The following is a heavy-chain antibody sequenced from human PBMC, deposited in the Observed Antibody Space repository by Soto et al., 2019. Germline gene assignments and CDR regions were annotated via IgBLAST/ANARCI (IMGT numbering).Heavy chain of an antibody. Sequence: LRLSCAASGFTFSRFWMHWVRQAPGKGLVWVSRINTDGSSTTYADSVKGRFTISRDNAKNTLYLQMDSLRAEDTGVYYCTRDPGAYSSTWSFYFDSWGQGTLVTSPQ. CDR2: INTDGSST. V-gene: IGHV3-74*01. J-gene: IGHJ4*02. CDR1: GFTFSRFW. D-gene: IGHD6-13*01. CDR3: TRDPGAYSSTWSFYFDS.